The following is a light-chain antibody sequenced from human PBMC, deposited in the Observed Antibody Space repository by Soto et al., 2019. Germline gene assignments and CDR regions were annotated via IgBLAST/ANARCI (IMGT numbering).Light chain of an antibody. Sequence: QLVLTQPPSASGTPGQRVTISCSGSSSNIGSNYVYWYQQLPGTAPKLLIYRNNQRPSGVPDRFSGSKSGTSASLAISGLGSEDEADYYCAAWDDSLSGWVFGGGTKLTVL. V-gene: IGLV1-47*01. J-gene: IGLJ3*02. CDR2: RNN. CDR3: AAWDDSLSGWV. CDR1: SSNIGSNY.